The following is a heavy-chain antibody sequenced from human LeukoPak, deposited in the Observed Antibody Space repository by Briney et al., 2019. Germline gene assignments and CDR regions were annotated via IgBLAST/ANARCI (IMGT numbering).Heavy chain of an antibody. CDR3: AKDQRFLEWLLWRPDAFDI. D-gene: IGHD3-3*01. Sequence: PGGSLRLSCAASGFTVSSNYMSWVRQAPGKGLEWVSAISGSGGSTYYADSVKGRFTISRDNSKNTLYLQMNSLRAEDTAVYYCAKDQRFLEWLLWRPDAFDIWGQGTMVTVSS. CDR1: GFTVSSNY. J-gene: IGHJ3*02. V-gene: IGHV3-23*01. CDR2: ISGSGGST.